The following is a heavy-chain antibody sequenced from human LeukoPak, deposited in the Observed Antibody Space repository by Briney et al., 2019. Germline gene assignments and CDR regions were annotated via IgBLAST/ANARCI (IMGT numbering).Heavy chain of an antibody. D-gene: IGHD1-26*01. CDR2: IYTSGST. CDR3: VRERDLVGEWEPRGREAFDI. CDR1: GGSISSYY. Sequence: SETLSLTCTVSGGSISSYYWSWIRQPAGKGLEWIGRIYTSGSTNYNPSLKSRVTMSVDTSKNQFSLKLSSVTAADTAVYYCVRERDLVGEWEPRGREAFDIWGQGTMVTVSS. J-gene: IGHJ3*02. V-gene: IGHV4-4*07.